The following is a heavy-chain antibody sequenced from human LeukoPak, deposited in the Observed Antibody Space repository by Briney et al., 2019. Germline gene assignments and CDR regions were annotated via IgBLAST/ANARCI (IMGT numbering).Heavy chain of an antibody. CDR1: GGSISSSRYY. D-gene: IGHD3/OR15-3a*01. J-gene: IGHJ6*03. V-gene: IGHV4-39*07. CDR2: VYYSGST. Sequence: SETLSLTCTVSGGSISSSRYYWGWIRQPPGMGLEWIGSVYYSGSTDYSPSLKSRVTISVDTSKNLFSLKLSSVTAADTAVYYCAREGYDFLTGYGGYYYMDVWGKGTTVTVSS. CDR3: AREGYDFLTGYGGYYYMDV.